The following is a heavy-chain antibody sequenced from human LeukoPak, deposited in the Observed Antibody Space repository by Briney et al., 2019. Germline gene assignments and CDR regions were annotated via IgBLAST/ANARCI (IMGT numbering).Heavy chain of an antibody. V-gene: IGHV3-21*04. Sequence: PGGSLRLSCTASGFTFSSYSMNWVRQAPGKGLEWVSSISTSSSYIYYADSVKGRFSISRDISKNTVYLQMNSLRAEDTAVYYCATFSYAGNAGGSAGSWGQGTLVTVSS. CDR1: GFTFSSYS. J-gene: IGHJ5*02. D-gene: IGHD4-23*01. CDR2: ISTSSSYI. CDR3: ATFSYAGNAGGSAGS.